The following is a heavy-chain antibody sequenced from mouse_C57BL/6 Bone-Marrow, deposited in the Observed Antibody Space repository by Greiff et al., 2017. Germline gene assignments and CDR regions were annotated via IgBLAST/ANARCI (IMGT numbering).Heavy chain of an antibody. D-gene: IGHD1-2*01. J-gene: IGHJ2*01. CDR3: ARLRRHYFDY. CDR2: ISSGSSTI. CDR1: GFTFSDYG. V-gene: IGHV5-17*01. Sequence: EVKVEESGGGLVKPGGSLKLSCAASGFTFSDYGMHWVRQAPEKGREWVASISSGSSTIYYADTVKGRFTISRANAKNTLFLQMTSLRSEDTAMYYCARLRRHYFDYWGQGTTLTVSS.